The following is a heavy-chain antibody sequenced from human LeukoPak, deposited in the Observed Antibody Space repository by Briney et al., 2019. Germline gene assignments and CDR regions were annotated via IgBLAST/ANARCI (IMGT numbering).Heavy chain of an antibody. CDR3: ARSRYRQLVDY. J-gene: IGHJ4*02. Sequence: SETLSLTCTVSGGSISSSSYYWGWIRQPPGKGLEWIGSIYYSGSTYYNPSLKSRVTISVDTSKNQFSLKLSSVTAADTAVYYCARSRYRQLVDYWGQGTLVTVSS. CDR1: GGSISSSSYY. D-gene: IGHD6-6*01. V-gene: IGHV4-39*07. CDR2: IYYSGST.